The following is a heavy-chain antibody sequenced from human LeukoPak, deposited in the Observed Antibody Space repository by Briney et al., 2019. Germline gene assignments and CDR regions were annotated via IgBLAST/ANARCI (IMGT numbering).Heavy chain of an antibody. CDR1: GGTFSSYA. V-gene: IGHV1-69*04. CDR2: IIPIFGIA. CDR3: ARDLMATGDY. Sequence: ASVKVSCKASGGTFSSYAISWVRQAPGQGLEWMGRIIPIFGIANYAQKFQGRVTITADKSTSTAYMELSSLRSEDTAVYYCARDLMATGDYWGQGTLVTVSS. J-gene: IGHJ4*02. D-gene: IGHD5-24*01.